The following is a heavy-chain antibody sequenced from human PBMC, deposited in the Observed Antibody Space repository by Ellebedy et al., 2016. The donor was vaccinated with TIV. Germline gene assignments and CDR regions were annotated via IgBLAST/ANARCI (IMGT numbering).Heavy chain of an antibody. CDR1: GFTFRNYG. J-gene: IGHJ6*02. CDR2: IWYDGSNK. D-gene: IGHD3-3*01. V-gene: IGHV3-33*01. CDR3: ARALWSGYQTYYYYGMDV. Sequence: GESLKISCAASGFTFRNYGMHWVRQAPGKGLEWVAVIWYDGSNKYYADSVKGRFTISRDNSKNTLYLQMNSLRAEDTAVYYCARALWSGYQTYYYYGMDVWGQGTTVTVSS.